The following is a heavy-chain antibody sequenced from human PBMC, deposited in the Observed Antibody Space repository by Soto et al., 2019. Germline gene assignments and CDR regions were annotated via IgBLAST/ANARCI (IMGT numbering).Heavy chain of an antibody. CDR1: GFTFSNAW. Sequence: EVQLVESGGGLVEPGGSLRLSCAASGFTFSNAWMSWVRQAPGKGLEWVGRIKSKSEGETIDYAAPVKGRFTISRDDSKNTLYLQINSLKSEDTGVYYCTRGPVGSTRPLDYWGQGTLVTVSS. D-gene: IGHD2-2*01. J-gene: IGHJ4*02. CDR2: IKSKSEGETI. CDR3: TRGPVGSTRPLDY. V-gene: IGHV3-15*01.